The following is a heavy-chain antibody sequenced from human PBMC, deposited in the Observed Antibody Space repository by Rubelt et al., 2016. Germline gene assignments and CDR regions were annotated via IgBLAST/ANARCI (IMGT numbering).Heavy chain of an antibody. CDR2: IYYSGST. CDR3: ARRGGSYNSDYYYGIDV. D-gene: IGHD2-15*01. V-gene: IGHV4-59*01. CDR1: GDSISRYY. J-gene: IGHJ6*02. Sequence: QLQESGPGLVKPAETLSLTCTVSGDSISRYYWSWIRQPPGKRLEWIGYIYYSGSTNYNPSLKSRVTISLDKSKNQFSLKLSSVTATDTAVYYCARRGGSYNSDYYYGIDVWGQGTTVTVSS.